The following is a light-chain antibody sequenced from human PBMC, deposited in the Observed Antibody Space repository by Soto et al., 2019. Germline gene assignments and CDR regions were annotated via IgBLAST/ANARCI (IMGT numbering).Light chain of an antibody. Sequence: EIVLTQSPGTLSLSPGETATLSCRARQTVRSTYLAWYQQKPGQAPRLLIYGASTRATGIPDRFSGSGSGTDFTLTIRRMEPEDFAVYYCQQFGTSPPVTFGGGTKVE. CDR1: QTVRSTY. CDR2: GAS. J-gene: IGKJ4*01. V-gene: IGKV3-20*01. CDR3: QQFGTSPPVT.